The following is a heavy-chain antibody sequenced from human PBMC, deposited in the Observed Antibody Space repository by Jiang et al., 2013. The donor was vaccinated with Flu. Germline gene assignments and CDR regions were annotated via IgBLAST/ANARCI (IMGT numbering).Heavy chain of an antibody. V-gene: IGHV1-18*01. D-gene: IGHD6-19*01. Sequence: CKASGYTFTSYGISWVRQAPGQGLEWMGWISAYNGNTNYAQKLQGRVTMTTDTSTSTAYMELRSLRSDDTAVYYCANQGDSSGWFHFDYWGQGTLVTVSS. CDR1: GYTFTSYG. J-gene: IGHJ4*02. CDR2: ISAYNGNT. CDR3: ANQGDSSGWFHFDY.